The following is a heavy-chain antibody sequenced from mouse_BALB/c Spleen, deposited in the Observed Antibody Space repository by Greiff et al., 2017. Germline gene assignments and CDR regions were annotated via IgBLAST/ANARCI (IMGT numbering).Heavy chain of an antibody. CDR1: GFSLSTSGMG. J-gene: IGHJ1*01. CDR2: IYWDDDK. Sequence: QVTLKECGPGILQPSQTLSLTCSFSGFSLSTSGMGVSWIRQPSGKGLEWLAHIYWDDDKRYNPSLKSRLTISKDTSSNQVFLKITSVDTADTATYYCARRAGLTLRYFDVWGAGTTVTVSS. V-gene: IGHV8-12*01. CDR3: ARRAGLTLRYFDV.